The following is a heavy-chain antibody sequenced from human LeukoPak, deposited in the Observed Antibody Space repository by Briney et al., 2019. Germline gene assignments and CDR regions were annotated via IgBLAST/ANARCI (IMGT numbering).Heavy chain of an antibody. CDR2: ISGSGGST. J-gene: IGHJ5*02. CDR1: GFTFSSYA. V-gene: IGHV3-23*01. D-gene: IGHD2-8*01. CDR3: AKEASYCTNGVCYSRIFDT. Sequence: GGSLRLSCAASGFTFSSYAMSWVRQAPGKWLEWVSAISGSGGSTFYADSVKGRFTMSRDNSKNTLYLQMNSLRAEDTAVYYCAKEASYCTNGVCYSRIFDTWGQGTLVTVSS.